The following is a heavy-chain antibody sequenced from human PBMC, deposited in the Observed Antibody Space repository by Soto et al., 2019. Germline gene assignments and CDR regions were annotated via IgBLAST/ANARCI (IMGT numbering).Heavy chain of an antibody. D-gene: IGHD6-13*01. Sequence: SETRFRTCTISGCSTSSYYWSWIRQPPGKVLEWIGYIYYSGSTNYNPSLKSRVTISVDTSKNQFSLKLSSVTAADTAVYYCARDQYSSSYDYYYYMDVWGKGTTVTVSS. J-gene: IGHJ6*03. CDR2: IYYSGST. CDR1: GCSTSSYY. CDR3: ARDQYSSSYDYYYYMDV. V-gene: IGHV4-59*01.